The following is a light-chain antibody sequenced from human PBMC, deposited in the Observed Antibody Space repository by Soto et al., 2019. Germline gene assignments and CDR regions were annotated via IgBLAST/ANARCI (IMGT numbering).Light chain of an antibody. CDR2: DAS. CDR3: QQRSNWPLLT. Sequence: EIVLTQSPATLSLSPGERATLSCRASQSVSNYLAWYQQKPGQAPRLLIYDASNRATGIPARFSGSGSGTDFSLTISSIEPEDVAVYYCQQRSNWPLLTFGGGTKVEIK. V-gene: IGKV3-11*01. J-gene: IGKJ4*01. CDR1: QSVSNY.